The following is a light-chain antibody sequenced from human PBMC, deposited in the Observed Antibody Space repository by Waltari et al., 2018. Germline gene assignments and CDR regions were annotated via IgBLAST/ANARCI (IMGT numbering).Light chain of an antibody. CDR3: QHRSSWPLT. V-gene: IGKV3-11*01. CDR1: QNVIRY. Sequence: EIVLTQSPATLSLSPGESANLSCRPSQNVIRYLAWYQKKQGQAPSLLIYDASNRATGIPARFSGSGSGTDFTLTIGSLEVEDSAVYYCQHRSSWPLTFGGGTKVEIK. J-gene: IGKJ4*01. CDR2: DAS.